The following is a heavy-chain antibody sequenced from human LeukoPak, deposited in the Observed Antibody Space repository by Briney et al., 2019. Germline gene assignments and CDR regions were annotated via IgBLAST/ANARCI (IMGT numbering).Heavy chain of an antibody. CDR3: ARDRSNDSSGYYVPFDY. V-gene: IGHV1-18*01. CDR1: GYTFTSYD. Sequence: ASVKVSCKASGYTFTSYDINWVRQATGQGLEWMGWISAYNGNTNYAQKLQGRVTMTTDTSTSTAYMELRSLRSDDTAVYYCARDRSNDSSGYYVPFDYWGQGTLVTVSS. CDR2: ISAYNGNT. J-gene: IGHJ4*02. D-gene: IGHD3-22*01.